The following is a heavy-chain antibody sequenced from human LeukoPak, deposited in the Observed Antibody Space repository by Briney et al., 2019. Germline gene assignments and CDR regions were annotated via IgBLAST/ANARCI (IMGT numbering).Heavy chain of an antibody. V-gene: IGHV3-48*01. D-gene: IGHD4-17*01. CDR2: ISTDSDSI. Sequence: GGSLILSCAASGFTFSTYNMNWVRQAPGKGLEWVSYISTDSDSIYYADSVKGRFTISRDNSKNTLYLEMNSLRAEDTALFYCAKSGDQVTVTKLDYWGQGTLVTVSS. CDR1: GFTFSTYN. J-gene: IGHJ4*02. CDR3: AKSGDQVTVTKLDY.